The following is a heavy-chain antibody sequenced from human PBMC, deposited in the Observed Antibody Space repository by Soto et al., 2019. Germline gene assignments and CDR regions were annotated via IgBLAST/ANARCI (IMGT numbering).Heavy chain of an antibody. D-gene: IGHD5-12*01. CDR1: GFTFSNAW. CDR2: IKSKTDGGTT. V-gene: IGHV3-15*01. J-gene: IGHJ6*02. Sequence: GGSLRLSCSASGFTFSNAWMSWVRQAPGKGLEWGGRIKSKTDGGTTDYAAPVKGRFTISRDDSKNTLYLQMNSLKTVDTAVYYCTTDPRPGSIVATIGNQRYYYYGMDVWGQGTTVTVSS. CDR3: TTDPRPGSIVATIGNQRYYYYGMDV.